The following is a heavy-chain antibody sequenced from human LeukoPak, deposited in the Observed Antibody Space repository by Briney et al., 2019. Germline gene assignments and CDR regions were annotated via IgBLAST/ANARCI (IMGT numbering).Heavy chain of an antibody. Sequence: SGGSLRLSCAASGFTFNSNHMTWVRQAPGKGLEWVSIIYRTGTTYYADSVKGRFTISRDNSKSTLYLQMNNLRADDTAVYYCARRTDSGYDWWGRGPLVTVSS. CDR1: GFTFNSNH. V-gene: IGHV3-66*04. CDR2: IYRTGTT. D-gene: IGHD5-12*01. CDR3: ARRTDSGYDW. J-gene: IGHJ4*02.